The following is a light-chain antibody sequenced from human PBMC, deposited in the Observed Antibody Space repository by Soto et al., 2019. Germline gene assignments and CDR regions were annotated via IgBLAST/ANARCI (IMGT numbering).Light chain of an antibody. CDR1: QRVSTN. Sequence: IVMTQSPATLPVSPGERATLSCRATQRVSTNLAWYQQKPGQAPRLLIYAASSRATGVPARFSGSGSGTECTLTISSLQSEDFALYYCQQYNNWPYTFGQGTRLEVK. J-gene: IGKJ2*01. CDR3: QQYNNWPYT. CDR2: AAS. V-gene: IGKV3-15*01.